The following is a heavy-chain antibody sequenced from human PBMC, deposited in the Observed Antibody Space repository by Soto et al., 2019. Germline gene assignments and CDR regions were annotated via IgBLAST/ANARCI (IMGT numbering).Heavy chain of an antibody. J-gene: IGHJ5*02. Sequence: QVQLVQSGAEVKKPGASVKVSCKASGYTFTGYYMHWVQQAPGQGLEWMGWINPNSGGTNYAQKFQGRVTMTMDTSTSTAYMELSRLRSDDTAVYYCARVQSVVVAAMSWFDPWGQGTLVTVSS. D-gene: IGHD2-15*01. CDR3: ARVQSVVVAAMSWFDP. CDR2: INPNSGGT. V-gene: IGHV1-2*02. CDR1: GYTFTGYY.